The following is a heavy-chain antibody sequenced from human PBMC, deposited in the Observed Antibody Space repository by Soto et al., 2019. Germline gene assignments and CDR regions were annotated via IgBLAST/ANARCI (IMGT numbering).Heavy chain of an antibody. J-gene: IGHJ5*02. CDR2: ISAYNGNT. CDR3: ARDPISTMVRGVIRKFDP. D-gene: IGHD3-10*01. V-gene: IGHV1-18*01. CDR1: GYTFTSYG. Sequence: QVQLVQSGAEVKKPGASVKVSCKASGYTFTSYGISWVRQAPGQGLEWMGWISAYNGNTNYAQKLQGRVTMTTDTSTSTAYMELRSLRSVDTAVYYCARDPISTMVRGVIRKFDPWGQGTLVTVSS.